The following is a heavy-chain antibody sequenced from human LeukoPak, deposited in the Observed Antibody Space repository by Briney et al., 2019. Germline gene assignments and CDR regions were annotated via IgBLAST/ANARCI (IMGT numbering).Heavy chain of an antibody. Sequence: PSETLSLTCAVYGGSFSGYYWSWIRQPPGKGLEWIGEINHSGSTNYNPSLKSRVTISVDTSKNQFSLKLSSVTAADTAVYYCARRASYSSGWLIDYWGQGTLVTVSS. D-gene: IGHD6-19*01. J-gene: IGHJ4*02. CDR2: INHSGST. V-gene: IGHV4-34*01. CDR1: GGSFSGYY. CDR3: ARRASYSSGWLIDY.